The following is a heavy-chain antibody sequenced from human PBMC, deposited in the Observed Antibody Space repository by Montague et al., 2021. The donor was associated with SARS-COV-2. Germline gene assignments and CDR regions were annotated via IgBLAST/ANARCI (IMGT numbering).Heavy chain of an antibody. CDR2: IKQDGSDK. CDR1: GFTFSSYW. Sequence: SLRLSCAASGFTFSSYWMSWVRQAPGKGLERVANIKQDGSDKYYGDSVKGRFTISRDNARNSLYLQMNSLRAEDTAVYYCARIDCSSISCPFDYWGQRTLVTVSS. J-gene: IGHJ4*02. D-gene: IGHD2-2*01. CDR3: ARIDCSSISCPFDY. V-gene: IGHV3-7*01.